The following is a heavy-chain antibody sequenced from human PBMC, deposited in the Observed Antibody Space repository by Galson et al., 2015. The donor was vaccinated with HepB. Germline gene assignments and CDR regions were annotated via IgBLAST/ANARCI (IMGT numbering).Heavy chain of an antibody. CDR3: TRVWPSGGSYFDY. CDR1: GFTFSDYW. J-gene: IGHJ4*02. D-gene: IGHD1-26*01. CDR2: INADGSVK. V-gene: IGHV3-7*03. Sequence: SLRLSCAASGFTFSDYWMSWVRQAPGKGLEWVANINADGSVKYYVDSVKGRFTISRDDAKNSLYLQLNSLRAEDTAVYYCTRVWPSGGSYFDYWGPGTLVTDSS.